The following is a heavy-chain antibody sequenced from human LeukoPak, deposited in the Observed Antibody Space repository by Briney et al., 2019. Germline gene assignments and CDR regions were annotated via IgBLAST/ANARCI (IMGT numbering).Heavy chain of an antibody. J-gene: IGHJ4*02. CDR3: ARDPWNSGYGDY. D-gene: IGHD5-12*01. V-gene: IGHV3-66*01. CDR1: GFTVSSNY. Sequence: GGSLRLSCAASGFTVSSNYMSWVRQAPGKGLEWVSVIYSGGSTYYADSVKGRFTISRDNSKNTLYLQMNSLRAEDTAVYYCARDPWNSGYGDYWGQGTLVTVSS. CDR2: IYSGGST.